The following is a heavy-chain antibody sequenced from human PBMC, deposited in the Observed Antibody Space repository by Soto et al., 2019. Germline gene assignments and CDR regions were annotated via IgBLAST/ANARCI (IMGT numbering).Heavy chain of an antibody. Sequence: KPSETLSLTCTVSGGSVSSGSYYWSWIRQPPGKGLEWIGYIYYSGSTNYNPSLKSRVTISVDTSKNQFSLKLSSVTAADTAVYYCARDSLDYYDSSGYRPFDYWGQGTLVTVSS. CDR1: GGSVSSGSYY. CDR2: IYYSGST. D-gene: IGHD3-22*01. V-gene: IGHV4-61*01. CDR3: ARDSLDYYDSSGYRPFDY. J-gene: IGHJ4*02.